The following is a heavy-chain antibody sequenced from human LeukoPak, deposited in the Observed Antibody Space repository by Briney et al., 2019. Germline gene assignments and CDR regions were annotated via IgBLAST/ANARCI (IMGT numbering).Heavy chain of an antibody. CDR1: GFTFDKYG. V-gene: IGHV3-33*03. CDR3: AGAISKGAGIDS. Sequence: GGSLRLSCATSGFTFDKYGIHWVRKAPGKGLEWVAVIWHDGSRTHYADSLKGRFTISRDNSKDTAFLQMNSLTVEDTATYYCAGAISKGAGIDSWGQGTLVTVSS. CDR2: IWHDGSRT. D-gene: IGHD1-26*01. J-gene: IGHJ4*02.